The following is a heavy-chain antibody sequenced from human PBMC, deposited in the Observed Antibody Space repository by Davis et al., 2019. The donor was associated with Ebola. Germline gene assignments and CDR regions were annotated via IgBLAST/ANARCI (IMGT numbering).Heavy chain of an antibody. CDR2: ISSDSDYI. CDR3: ARDQSCSGGSCYDYFYYYGMDV. V-gene: IGHV3-21*01. J-gene: IGHJ6*04. CDR1: GFTFSTYS. Sequence: GGSLRLSCAASGFTFSTYSMSWVRQAPGKGLEWVSSISSDSDYIYYADSAKGRFTISRDNAKNSLYLQMNSLRAEDTAVYYCARDQSCSGGSCYDYFYYYGMDVWGKGTTVTVSS. D-gene: IGHD2-15*01.